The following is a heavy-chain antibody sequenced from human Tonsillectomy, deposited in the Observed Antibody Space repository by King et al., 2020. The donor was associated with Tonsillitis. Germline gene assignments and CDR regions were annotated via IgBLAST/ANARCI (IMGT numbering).Heavy chain of an antibody. Sequence: VQLVESGGGLVKPGGSLRLSCAASGFTFSTYSMNWVRQAPGKGLEWVSSISSGSSYIYYADSVKGRFAISRDNAKNSLYLQMNSLRAEDTAVYYCARDGGPIHTLWGQGTLVTVSS. D-gene: IGHD2-2*02. CDR2: ISSGSSYI. CDR3: ARDGGPIHTL. CDR1: GFTFSTYS. V-gene: IGHV3-21*01. J-gene: IGHJ4*02.